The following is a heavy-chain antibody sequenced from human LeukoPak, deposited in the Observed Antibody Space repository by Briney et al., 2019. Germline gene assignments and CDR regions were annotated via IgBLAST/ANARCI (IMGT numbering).Heavy chain of an antibody. CDR1: GGTFSSYA. D-gene: IGHD5-12*01. Sequence: ASVKVSCKASGGTFSSYAISWVRQAPGQGLEWMGGIIPIFGTANYAQKFQGRVTMTEDTSTDTAYMELSSLRSEDTAVYYCATAPKKTRYSGYDRPFDYWGQGTLVTVSS. J-gene: IGHJ4*02. V-gene: IGHV1-69*06. CDR3: ATAPKKTRYSGYDRPFDY. CDR2: IIPIFGTA.